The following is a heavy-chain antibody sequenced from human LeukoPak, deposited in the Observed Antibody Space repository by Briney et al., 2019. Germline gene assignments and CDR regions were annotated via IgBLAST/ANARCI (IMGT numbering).Heavy chain of an antibody. J-gene: IGHJ4*02. Sequence: SETLSLTCTVSGGSISSSSYYWGWIRQPPGKGLEWIGCIYYSGSTYYNPSLKSRVTISVDTSKNQFSLKLSSVTAADTAVYYCAREIGSYNDYWGQGTLVTVSS. CDR2: IYYSGST. CDR1: GGSISSSSYY. D-gene: IGHD3-10*01. CDR3: AREIGSYNDY. V-gene: IGHV4-39*07.